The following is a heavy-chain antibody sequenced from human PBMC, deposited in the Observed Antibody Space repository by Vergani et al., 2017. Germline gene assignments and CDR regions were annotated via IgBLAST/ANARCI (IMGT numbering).Heavy chain of an antibody. J-gene: IGHJ6*02. CDR2: IIPILGIA. D-gene: IGHD3-22*01. CDR3: ARGQYYYDSSGYYYPDYYYGMDV. Sequence: QVQLVQSGAEVKKPGSSVKVSCKASGGTFSSYTISWVRQAPGQGLEWMGRIIPILGIANYAQKFQGRVTITADKSTSTAYMELSSLRSEDTAVYYCARGQYYYDSSGYYYPDYYYGMDVWGQGTTVTVSS. V-gene: IGHV1-69*09. CDR1: GGTFSSYT.